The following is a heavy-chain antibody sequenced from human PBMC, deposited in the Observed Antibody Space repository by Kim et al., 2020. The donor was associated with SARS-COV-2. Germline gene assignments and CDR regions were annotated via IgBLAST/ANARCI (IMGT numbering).Heavy chain of an antibody. CDR2: IYYSGST. Sequence: SETLSLTCTVSGGSISSYYWSWIRQPPGKGLEWIGYIYYSGSTNYNPSLKSRVTISVDTSKNQFSLKLSSVTAADTAVYYCARGVGGYYDSSGANWFDPWGQGTLVTVSS. D-gene: IGHD3-22*01. J-gene: IGHJ5*02. CDR3: ARGVGGYYDSSGANWFDP. V-gene: IGHV4-59*01. CDR1: GGSISSYY.